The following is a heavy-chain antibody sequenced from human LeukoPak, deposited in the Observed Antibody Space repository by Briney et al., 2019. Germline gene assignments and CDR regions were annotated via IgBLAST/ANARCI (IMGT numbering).Heavy chain of an antibody. CDR3: ARVSVLRFLEWSYYYYYYYMDV. D-gene: IGHD3-3*01. Sequence: PSETLSLTCAVYGGSFSGYYWSWIRQTPGKGREWIGEINHSGSTNYNPSLKSRVTISVDTSKNQFSLKLSSVTAADTAVYYCARVSVLRFLEWSYYYYYYYMDVWGKGTTVTVSS. CDR2: INHSGST. J-gene: IGHJ6*03. V-gene: IGHV4-34*01. CDR1: GGSFSGYY.